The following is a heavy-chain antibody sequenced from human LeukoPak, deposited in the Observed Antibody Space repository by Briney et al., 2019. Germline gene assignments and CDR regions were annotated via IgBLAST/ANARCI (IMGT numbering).Heavy chain of an antibody. CDR2: INHRGST. Sequence: GSLRLSCAASGFTVSRNYMSWIRQPPGKGLEWIGEINHRGSTNYNPSLKSRVTVSVDTSKNQFSLKLSSVTAADTAVYYCARQNYGAATIKYWGQGTLVTVSS. J-gene: IGHJ4*02. V-gene: IGHV4-34*01. D-gene: IGHD1-7*01. CDR1: GFTVSRNY. CDR3: ARQNYGAATIKY.